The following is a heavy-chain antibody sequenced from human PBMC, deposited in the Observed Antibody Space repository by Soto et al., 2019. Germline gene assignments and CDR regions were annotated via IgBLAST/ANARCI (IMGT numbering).Heavy chain of an antibody. Sequence: QVQLVQSGAEVKKPGASVKVSCKASGYTFTSYGISWVRQAPGQGLEWMGWISIYNGNTHYAQKLQGRVTMTTDTSRRTAYRGLRGLRSDDRAVYYCAGVDFIGTPGYIGYWGQGTLVTVSS. J-gene: IGHJ4*02. CDR3: AGVDFIGTPGYIGY. CDR1: GYTFTSYG. D-gene: IGHD2-2*02. V-gene: IGHV1-18*01. CDR2: ISIYNGNT.